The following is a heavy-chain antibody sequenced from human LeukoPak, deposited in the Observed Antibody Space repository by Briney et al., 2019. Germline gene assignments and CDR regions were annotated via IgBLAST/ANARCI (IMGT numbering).Heavy chain of an antibody. CDR2: IKQDESEK. CDR1: GFTFSSYW. V-gene: IGHV3-7*01. CDR3: VRDAFGRSGHRTPEFDC. D-gene: IGHD2-15*01. J-gene: IGHJ4*02. Sequence: GGSLRLSCAASGFTFSSYWMSWGRQAPGKGLEWVANIKQDESEKYYLDSVKGRFTISRDNAKNSLYLQMNSLRAEDTALYYCVRDAFGRSGHRTPEFDCWGQGTLVTVSS.